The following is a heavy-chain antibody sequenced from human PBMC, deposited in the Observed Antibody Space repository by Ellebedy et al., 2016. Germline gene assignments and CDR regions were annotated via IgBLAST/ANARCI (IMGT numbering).Heavy chain of an antibody. CDR3: ARVGFLGITGTRAGTRDYYMDV. V-gene: IGHV1-2*02. D-gene: IGHD1-7*01. J-gene: IGHJ6*03. Sequence: ASVKVSCXASGYTFTGYYMHWVRQAPGQGLEWMGWINPNTGGTNYAQKFQGRVTMTRDTSISTAYMELSRLRSDDTAVYYCARVGFLGITGTRAGTRDYYMDVWGKGTTVTVSS. CDR2: INPNTGGT. CDR1: GYTFTGYY.